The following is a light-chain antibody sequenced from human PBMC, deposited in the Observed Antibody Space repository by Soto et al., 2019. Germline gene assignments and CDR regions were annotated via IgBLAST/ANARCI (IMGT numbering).Light chain of an antibody. J-gene: IGKJ5*01. CDR1: QSITNY. CDR3: QQYNSYSIT. V-gene: IGKV1-5*01. Sequence: DIQMTPSPSSLSASVGDRVTITCRASQSITNYLNWYQKKPGKAPKLLIYDASSLESGVPSRFSGSGSGTEFTLTISSLQPDDFATYYCQQYNSYSITFGQGTRLEIK. CDR2: DAS.